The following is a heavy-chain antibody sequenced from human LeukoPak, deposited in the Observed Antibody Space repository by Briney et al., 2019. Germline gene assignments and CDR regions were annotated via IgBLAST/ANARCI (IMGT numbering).Heavy chain of an antibody. CDR3: ARGFRGRYYDFWSGYRPPRWFDP. CDR1: GYTFTSYD. D-gene: IGHD3-3*01. J-gene: IGHJ5*02. CDR2: MNPNSGNT. V-gene: IGHV1-8*01. Sequence: ASVKVSCKASGYTFTSYDINWVRQATGQGLEWMGWMNPNSGNTGYAQKFQGRVTMTRNTPISTAYMELSSLRSEDTAVYYCARGFRGRYYDFWSGYRPPRWFDPWGQGTLVTVSS.